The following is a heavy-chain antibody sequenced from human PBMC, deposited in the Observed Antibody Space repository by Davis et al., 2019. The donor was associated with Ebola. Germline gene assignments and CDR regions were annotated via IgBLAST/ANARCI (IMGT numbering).Heavy chain of an antibody. Sequence: PGGSLRLSCAASGFSFSNHAMHWVRQAPGKGLEWLAVISYDGNNKYYADSVKGRFTISRDNPKNTLYLQMSSLRAEDTAVYYCSSPNFDYWGQGTLVTVSS. CDR2: ISYDGNNK. CDR1: GFSFSNHA. CDR3: SSPNFDY. J-gene: IGHJ4*02. V-gene: IGHV3-30*04.